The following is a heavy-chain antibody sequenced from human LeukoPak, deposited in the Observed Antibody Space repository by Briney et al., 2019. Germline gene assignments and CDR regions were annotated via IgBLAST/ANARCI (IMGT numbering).Heavy chain of an antibody. CDR1: GFTFSSYA. CDR3: AREIPGGATTLDY. V-gene: IGHV3-30-3*01. CDR2: ISYDGSNK. J-gene: IGHJ4*02. Sequence: QPGGSLRLSCAASGFTFSSYAMHWVRQAPGKGLEWVAVISYDGSNKYYADSVKGRLTISRDNAKNSLYLQMNSLRVEDTAVYYCAREIPGGATTLDYWGQGTLVTVSS. D-gene: IGHD3-16*01.